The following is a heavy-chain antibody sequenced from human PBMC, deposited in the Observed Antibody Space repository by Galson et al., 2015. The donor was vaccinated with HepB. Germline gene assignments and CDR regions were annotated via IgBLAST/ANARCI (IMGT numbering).Heavy chain of an antibody. Sequence: SETLSLTCIVSGGSINGYYWSWIRQPAGKGLEWLGRIYVGGSTSDNPSLKSRVTMSADTSKNQLSLKLTSVTAADTAVYYCARDRRGGNYCRSTTSCPYFDYWGHGALVTVSS. CDR1: GGSINGYY. CDR2: IYVGGST. J-gene: IGHJ4*01. V-gene: IGHV4-4*07. CDR3: ARDRRGGNYCRSTTSCPYFDY. D-gene: IGHD2-2*01.